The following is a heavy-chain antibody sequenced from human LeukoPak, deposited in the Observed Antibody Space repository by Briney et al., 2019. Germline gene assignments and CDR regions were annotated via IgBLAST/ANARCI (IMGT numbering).Heavy chain of an antibody. D-gene: IGHD6-19*01. J-gene: IGHJ4*02. CDR1: GFTFDDYA. CDR2: ISWNSGSI. CDR3: AKEDSSGSDY. Sequence: PGGSLRLSCAASGFTFDDYAMHWVRQAPGKGLEWVSGISWNSGSIGYADSVKGRFTISRDNAKNSLYLQMNSLRAEDTALYYCAKEDSSGSDYWGQGTLVTVSS. V-gene: IGHV3-9*01.